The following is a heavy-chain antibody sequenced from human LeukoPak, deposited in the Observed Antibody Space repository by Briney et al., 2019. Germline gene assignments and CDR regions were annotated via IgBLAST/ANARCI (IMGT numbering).Heavy chain of an antibody. CDR2: IRYDGSNK. D-gene: IGHD6-6*01. CDR3: AKDPHSSSSGDY. J-gene: IGHJ4*02. CDR1: GFTFSSYG. V-gene: IGHV3-30*02. Sequence: GGSLRLSCAASGFTFSSYGMHWVRQAPGKGLEWVAFIRYDGSNKYYADSVKGRFTISRDNSKNTLYLQMNSLRAEDTAVYYCAKDPHSSSSGDYWGQGALVTVSS.